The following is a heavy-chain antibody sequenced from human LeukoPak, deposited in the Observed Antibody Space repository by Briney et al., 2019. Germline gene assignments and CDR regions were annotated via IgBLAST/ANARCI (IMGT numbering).Heavy chain of an antibody. CDR2: ISSSSSYI. Sequence: GGSLRLSCAASGFTFSSYSMNWVRQAPGKGLEWVSSISSSSSYIYYADSVKGRFTISRDNAKNSLYLQMNSLRAEDTAVYCCARVTATGGAFDIWGQGTMVTVSS. D-gene: IGHD4-17*01. CDR3: ARVTATGGAFDI. V-gene: IGHV3-21*01. CDR1: GFTFSSYS. J-gene: IGHJ3*02.